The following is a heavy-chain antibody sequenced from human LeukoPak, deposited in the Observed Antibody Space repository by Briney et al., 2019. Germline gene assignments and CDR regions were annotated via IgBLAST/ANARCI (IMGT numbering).Heavy chain of an antibody. CDR1: GFNFRSHS. V-gene: IGHV3-48*01. D-gene: IGHD3-3*01. CDR3: TRVEKGFWSGFKMDV. J-gene: IGHJ6*04. CDR2: ISGSSGTI. Sequence: GGSLRLSCTASGFNFRSHSMIWVRQAPGKGLAGISCISGSSGTIYYADSVKGRFIISRDNDKNSLYLQMNGLRVEDTAVYFCTRVEKGFWSGFKMDVWGKGTTVAVSS.